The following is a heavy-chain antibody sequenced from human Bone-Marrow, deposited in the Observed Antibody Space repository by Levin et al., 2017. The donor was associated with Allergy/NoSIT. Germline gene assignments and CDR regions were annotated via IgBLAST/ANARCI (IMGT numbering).Heavy chain of an antibody. V-gene: IGHV3-48*02. CDR1: GFTFSSYS. Sequence: GESLKISCAASGFTFSSYSMNWVRQAPGKGLEWVSYISSSSSTIYYADSVKGRFTISRDNAKNSLYLQMNSLRDEDTAVYYCARPKSGYDYYYYYMDVWGKGTTVTVSS. J-gene: IGHJ6*03. D-gene: IGHD5-12*01. CDR3: ARPKSGYDYYYYYMDV. CDR2: ISSSSSTI.